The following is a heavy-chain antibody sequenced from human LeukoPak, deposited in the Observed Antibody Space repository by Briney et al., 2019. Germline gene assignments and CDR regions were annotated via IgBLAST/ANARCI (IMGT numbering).Heavy chain of an antibody. Sequence: PGGSLRLSCAASGFTFSSYAMHWVRQAPGKGLEYVSAISSNGGSTYYANSVKGRFTISRDNSKNTLYLQMGSLRAEDMAVYYCARHLRTSTSGYSIRLQYYFDYWGQGTLVTVSS. CDR2: ISSNGGST. CDR1: GFTFSSYA. J-gene: IGHJ4*02. D-gene: IGHD3-22*01. CDR3: ARHLRTSTSGYSIRLQYYFDY. V-gene: IGHV3-64*01.